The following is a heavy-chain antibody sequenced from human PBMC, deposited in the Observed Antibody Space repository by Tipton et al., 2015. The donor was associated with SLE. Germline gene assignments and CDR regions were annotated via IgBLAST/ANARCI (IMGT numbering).Heavy chain of an antibody. CDR3: AKYLHSSSWTWGRGDAFDI. CDR1: GYSISSGYY. D-gene: IGHD6-13*01. CDR2: IYHSGST. V-gene: IGHV4-38-2*02. J-gene: IGHJ3*02. Sequence: TLSLTCTVSGYSISSGYYWGWIRQPPGKGLEWIGSIYHSGSTYYNPSLKSRVTISVDTSKNQFSLKLSSVTAADTAVYYCAKYLHSSSWTWGRGDAFDIWGQGTMVTVSS.